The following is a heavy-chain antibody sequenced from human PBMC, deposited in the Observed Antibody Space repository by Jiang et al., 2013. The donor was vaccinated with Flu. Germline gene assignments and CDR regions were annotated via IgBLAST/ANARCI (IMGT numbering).Heavy chain of an antibody. CDR2: INPTSGST. Sequence: SGAEVKKPGASVKVSCKASGYTFTSYYVHWVRQAPGQGLEWMGIINPTSGSTSYTQSFQGRVSMTRDTSTSTVYLELSSLRSEDTAVYYCARGDYSSSPFVNEYWGQGTLVTVSS. CDR3: ARGDYSSSPFVNEY. V-gene: IGHV1-46*01. J-gene: IGHJ4*02. D-gene: IGHD6-6*01. CDR1: GYTFTSYY.